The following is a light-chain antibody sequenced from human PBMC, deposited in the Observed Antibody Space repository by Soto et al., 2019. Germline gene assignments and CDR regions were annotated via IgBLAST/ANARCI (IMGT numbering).Light chain of an antibody. J-gene: IGLJ2*01. CDR2: GNN. V-gene: IGLV1-44*01. CDR1: GSSIGTNT. CDR3: AAWDGSLNNVL. Sequence: QSALTQPPSASGTPGQRVTISCSGSGSSIGTNTVNWYRQLPGTAPKLLIYGNNQRPSGVPDRFSGFKSGTSASLAISGLQSEDEAEYYCAAWDGSLNNVLFGGGTKVTV.